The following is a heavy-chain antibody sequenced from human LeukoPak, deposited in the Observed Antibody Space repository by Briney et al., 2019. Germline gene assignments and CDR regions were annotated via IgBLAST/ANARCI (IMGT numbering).Heavy chain of an antibody. CDR2: ISYDGSNK. D-gene: IGHD6-13*01. V-gene: IGHV3-30*03. J-gene: IGHJ4*02. CDR3: ARSPSIAAAATTLDY. Sequence: GGSLRLSCAASGFSFSSHGMHWVRQAPGKGLEWVAVISYDGSNKYYADSVKGRFTISRDNSKNTLYLQMNSLRAEDTAVYYCARSPSIAAAATTLDYWGQGTLVTVSS. CDR1: GFSFSSHG.